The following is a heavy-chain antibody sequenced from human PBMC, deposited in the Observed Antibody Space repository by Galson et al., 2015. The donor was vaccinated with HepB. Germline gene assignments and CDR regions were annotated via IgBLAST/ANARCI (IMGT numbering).Heavy chain of an antibody. J-gene: IGHJ4*02. V-gene: IGHV3-33*01. CDR1: GFTFSSYN. D-gene: IGHD6-19*01. Sequence: SLRLSCAASGFTFSSYNIHWVRQAPGKGLEWVAVIWYDGGNKFYADSVKGRSIISRDNSKNTLYLQMNSLRVEDTAVYYCARGWGGNSGWLDHWGQGTLVTVSS. CDR3: ARGWGGNSGWLDH. CDR2: IWYDGGNK.